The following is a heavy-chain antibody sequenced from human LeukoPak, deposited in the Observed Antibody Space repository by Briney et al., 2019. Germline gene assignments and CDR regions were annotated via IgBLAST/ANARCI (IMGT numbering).Heavy chain of an antibody. Sequence: ASVKVSCKASGYTFTSYGISWVRQAPGQGLEWMGWISAYNGNTNYAQKLQGRVTMTTDTSTSTAYMELRSLRSDDTAVYYCAKTYYDFWSGYGHYGMDVWGQGTTVTVSS. CDR3: AKTYYDFWSGYGHYGMDV. CDR2: ISAYNGNT. J-gene: IGHJ6*02. CDR1: GYTFTSYG. V-gene: IGHV1-18*01. D-gene: IGHD3-3*01.